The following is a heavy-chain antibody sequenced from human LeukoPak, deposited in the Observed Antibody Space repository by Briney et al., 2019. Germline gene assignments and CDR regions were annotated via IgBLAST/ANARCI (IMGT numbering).Heavy chain of an antibody. J-gene: IGHJ6*03. Sequence: PRGSLRLSCAASGFTFSSYSMNWVRQAPGKGLEWVSYISSSSSTIYYADSVKGRFTISRDNAKNSLYLQMNSLRAEDTAVYYCAKDLRELFPSFYYYYMDVWGKGTTVTVSS. CDR3: AKDLRELFPSFYYYYMDV. CDR1: GFTFSSYS. D-gene: IGHD1-26*01. V-gene: IGHV3-48*04. CDR2: ISSSSSTI.